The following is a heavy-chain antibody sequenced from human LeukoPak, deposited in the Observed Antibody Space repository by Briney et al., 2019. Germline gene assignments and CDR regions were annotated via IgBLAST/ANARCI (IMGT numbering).Heavy chain of an antibody. CDR3: ARGEVEMATMSFFDI. D-gene: IGHD5-24*01. Sequence: PSETLSLTCTVSGGSISSYYWSWIRQPPGKGLEWIGYIYYSGSTNYNPSLKSRVTISVDTSKNQFSLKLSSVTAADTAVYYCARGEVEMATMSFFDIWGQGTMVTVSS. CDR2: IYYSGST. CDR1: GGSISSYY. J-gene: IGHJ3*02. V-gene: IGHV4-59*01.